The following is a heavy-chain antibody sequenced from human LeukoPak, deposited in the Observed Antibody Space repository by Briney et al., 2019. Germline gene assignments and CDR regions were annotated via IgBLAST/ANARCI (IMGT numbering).Heavy chain of an antibody. CDR1: GGSISSSNW. Sequence: PSETLSLTCAVSGGSISSSNWWSWVRQPPGKGLEWIGEIYHSGSTNYNPSLKSRVTISVDTSKNQFSLKLSSVTAADTAVYYCARALRGYSYVLDYWGQGTLVTVSS. CDR3: ARALRGYSYVLDY. V-gene: IGHV4-4*02. CDR2: IYHSGST. D-gene: IGHD5-18*01. J-gene: IGHJ4*02.